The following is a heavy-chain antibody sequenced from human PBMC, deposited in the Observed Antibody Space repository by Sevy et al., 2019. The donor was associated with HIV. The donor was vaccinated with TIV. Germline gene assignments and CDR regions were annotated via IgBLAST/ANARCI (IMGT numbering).Heavy chain of an antibody. CDR2: ISWNSGSI. Sequence: GGSLRLSCAASGFTFDDYAMHWVRQAPGKGLEWVSGISWNSGSIGYADSVKGRFTISRDNAKNSLYLQMNSLRAEDTALYYCAKDVATFYYYYGMDVWGQGTTVTVSS. V-gene: IGHV3-9*01. CDR1: GFTFDDYA. CDR3: AKDVATFYYYYGMDV. D-gene: IGHD1-26*01. J-gene: IGHJ6*02.